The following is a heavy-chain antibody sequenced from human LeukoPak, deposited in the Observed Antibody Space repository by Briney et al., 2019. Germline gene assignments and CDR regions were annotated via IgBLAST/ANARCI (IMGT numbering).Heavy chain of an antibody. D-gene: IGHD1-26*01. Sequence: GGSLRLSCAASGFTFSSYGMHWVRQAPGKGLEWVSFIRYDGSNKDYADSVKGRFIISRDNSKNTLYLQMNSLRAEDTAVYYCAKMNLGAIDYWGQGTLVTVSS. J-gene: IGHJ4*02. CDR1: GFTFSSYG. CDR3: AKMNLGAIDY. V-gene: IGHV3-30*02. CDR2: IRYDGSNK.